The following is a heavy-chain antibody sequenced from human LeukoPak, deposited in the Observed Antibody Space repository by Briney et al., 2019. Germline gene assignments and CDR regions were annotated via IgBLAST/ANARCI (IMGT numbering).Heavy chain of an antibody. Sequence: SETLSLTCAVSGGSVNGYYWSWIRQTPGTGLEWIGYIYSSGDINYNPSLTSRLTISVDTSKNQFSLKLSSVTAADTAVYYCARGSGSYYGAFDIWGQGTMVTVSS. V-gene: IGHV4-59*02. J-gene: IGHJ3*02. CDR1: GGSVNGYY. CDR3: ARGSGSYYGAFDI. D-gene: IGHD1-26*01. CDR2: IYSSGDI.